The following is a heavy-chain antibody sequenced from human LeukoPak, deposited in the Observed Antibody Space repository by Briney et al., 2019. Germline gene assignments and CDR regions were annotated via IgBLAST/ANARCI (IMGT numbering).Heavy chain of an antibody. Sequence: SETLSLTCAVYIDSFTNYYWNWIRQTPGKGLEWIGEVNDSGGTNINPSLRSRVTLSVDTSKTQFSLRLSSVTAADTAVYYCAREDSGSYYNYYYFYMDVWGKGTTVTISS. V-gene: IGHV4-34*01. CDR1: IDSFTNYY. D-gene: IGHD3-10*01. CDR3: AREDSGSYYNYYYFYMDV. J-gene: IGHJ6*03. CDR2: VNDSGGT.